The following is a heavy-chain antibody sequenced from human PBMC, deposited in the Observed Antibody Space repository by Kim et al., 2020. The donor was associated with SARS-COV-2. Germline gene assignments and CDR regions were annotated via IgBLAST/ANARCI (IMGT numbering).Heavy chain of an antibody. CDR3: ARDLRSSSGWGYYYYYGMDV. V-gene: IGHV1-2*02. CDR2: INPNSGGT. CDR1: GYTFTGYY. Sequence: ASVKVSCKASGYTFTGYYMHWVRQAPGQGLEWMGWINPNSGGTNYAQKFQGRVTMTRDTSISTAYMELSRLRSDDTAVYYCARDLRSSSGWGYYYYYGMDVWGQGTTVTVSS. D-gene: IGHD6-19*01. J-gene: IGHJ6*02.